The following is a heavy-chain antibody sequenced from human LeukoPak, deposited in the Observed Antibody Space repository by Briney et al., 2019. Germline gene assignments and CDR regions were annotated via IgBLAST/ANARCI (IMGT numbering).Heavy chain of an antibody. Sequence: SETLSLTCTVSGGSISSYYWSWIRQPAGKGLEWIGRIYTSVSTNYNPSLKSRVTMSVDTSKNQFSLKLSSVTAADTAVYYCARDWSSGWFDAFDIWGQGTMVTVSS. D-gene: IGHD6-19*01. J-gene: IGHJ3*02. CDR1: GGSISSYY. V-gene: IGHV4-4*07. CDR3: ARDWSSGWFDAFDI. CDR2: IYTSVST.